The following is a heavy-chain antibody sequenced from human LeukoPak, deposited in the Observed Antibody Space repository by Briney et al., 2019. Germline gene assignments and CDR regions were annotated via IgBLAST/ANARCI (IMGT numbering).Heavy chain of an antibody. J-gene: IGHJ4*02. V-gene: IGHV4-34*01. CDR2: INHSGST. CDR1: GGSFSGYY. Sequence: SETLSLTCAVYGGSFSGYYWSWIRQPPGKGLEWIGKINHSGSTNYNPSLKSRATISVDTSKNQFSLKLSSVTAADTAVYYCARELGTTVTTCFDYWGQGTLVTVSS. D-gene: IGHD4-11*01. CDR3: ARELGTTVTTCFDY.